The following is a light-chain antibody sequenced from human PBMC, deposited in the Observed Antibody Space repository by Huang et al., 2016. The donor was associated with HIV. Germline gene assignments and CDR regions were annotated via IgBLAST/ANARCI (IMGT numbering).Light chain of an antibody. CDR1: QDITNY. Sequence: DIQMTQSPSSPSASVGDRLTITCQASQDITNYLNWYQQKPGKAPKLLIYDASNLETGVPSRFSGSGSGTDFTFTISSLQPEDVATYYCQHYTNLPPSLTFGGGTKVEIK. CDR2: DAS. V-gene: IGKV1-33*01. J-gene: IGKJ4*01. CDR3: QHYTNLPPSLT.